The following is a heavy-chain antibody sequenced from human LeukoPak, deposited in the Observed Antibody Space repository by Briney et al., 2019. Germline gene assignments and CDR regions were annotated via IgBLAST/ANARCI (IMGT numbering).Heavy chain of an antibody. D-gene: IGHD3-10*01. V-gene: IGHV4-38-2*02. CDR1: GYSISSGYY. CDR2: IYHSGGT. J-gene: IGHJ5*02. Sequence: PSETLSLTCTVSGYSISSGYYWGWIRQPPGKGLEWIGSIYHSGGTYYNPSLKSRVTISVDTSKNQFSLKLSSVTAADTAVYYCARGLGHYYGSGSYFPWGQGTLVTVSS. CDR3: ARGLGHYYGSGSYFP.